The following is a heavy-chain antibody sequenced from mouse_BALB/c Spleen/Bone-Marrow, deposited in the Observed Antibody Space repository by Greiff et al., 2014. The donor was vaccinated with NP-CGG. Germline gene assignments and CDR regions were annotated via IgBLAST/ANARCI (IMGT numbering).Heavy chain of an antibody. J-gene: IGHJ2*01. CDR2: IDPANGNT. CDR3: ASYVYGYYFDY. Sequence: EVQRVESGAELVKPGASVKLSCTASGFNVKDTYIHWVKQRPEQGLEWIGRIDPANGNTKYDPKFQGKATITADTSYNTAYLQLSSLTSEDTAVYYCASYVYGYYFDYWGQGTTLTVSS. CDR1: GFNVKDTY. V-gene: IGHV14-3*02. D-gene: IGHD2-2*01.